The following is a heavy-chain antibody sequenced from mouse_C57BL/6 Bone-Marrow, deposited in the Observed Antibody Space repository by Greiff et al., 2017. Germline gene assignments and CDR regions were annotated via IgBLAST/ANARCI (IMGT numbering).Heavy chain of an antibody. CDR3: ARHGGLRPLDY. CDR1: GFTFSSYG. Sequence: EVKLVESGGDLVKPGGSLKLSCAASGFTFSSYGMSWVRQTPDKRLVWVATISSGGSYTYYPDSVTGRFTISRDNAKNTRYLQMSSLKSEDTAMYYCARHGGLRPLDYWGQGTTLTVSS. D-gene: IGHD2-4*01. CDR2: ISSGGSYT. V-gene: IGHV5-6*01. J-gene: IGHJ2*01.